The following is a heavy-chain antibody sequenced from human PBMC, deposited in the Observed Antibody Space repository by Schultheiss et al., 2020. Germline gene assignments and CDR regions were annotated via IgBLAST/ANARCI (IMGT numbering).Heavy chain of an antibody. Sequence: SCAASGFTFSSYGMHWVRQAPGKGLEWVAVISYDGSNKYYADSVKGRFTISRDNSKNTLYLQMNSLRAEDTAVYYCAREIVVVTATSFDYWGQGTLVTVSS. D-gene: IGHD2-21*02. CDR3: AREIVVVTATSFDY. J-gene: IGHJ4*02. V-gene: IGHV3-30*03. CDR2: ISYDGSNK. CDR1: GFTFSSYG.